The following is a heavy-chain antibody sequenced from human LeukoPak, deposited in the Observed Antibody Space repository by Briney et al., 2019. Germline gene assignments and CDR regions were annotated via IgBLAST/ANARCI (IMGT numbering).Heavy chain of an antibody. CDR1: GFTISNAW. J-gene: IGHJ4*02. V-gene: IGHV3-15*01. Sequence: PGGSLRLSCAASGFTISNAWMSWVRQAPGKGLEWVGRIKSKTDGGTTDYAAPVKGRFTISRDDSKNTLYLQINSLKTEDTAVYCCTTDPQRYGDYVELDYWGQGTLVTVSS. D-gene: IGHD4-17*01. CDR3: TTDPQRYGDYVELDY. CDR2: IKSKTDGGTT.